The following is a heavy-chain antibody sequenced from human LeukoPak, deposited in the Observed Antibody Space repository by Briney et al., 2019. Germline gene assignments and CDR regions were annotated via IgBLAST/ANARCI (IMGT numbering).Heavy chain of an antibody. J-gene: IGHJ3*02. Sequence: ALVKVSCKASGYTFTSYYMHWVRQAPGQGLEWMGIINPSGGSTSYAQKFQGRVTMTRDTSTSTVYMELSSLRSEDTAVYYCARGGGIAVAGIAFDIWGQGTMVTVSS. CDR3: ARGGGIAVAGIAFDI. CDR1: GYTFTSYY. V-gene: IGHV1-46*01. CDR2: INPSGGST. D-gene: IGHD6-19*01.